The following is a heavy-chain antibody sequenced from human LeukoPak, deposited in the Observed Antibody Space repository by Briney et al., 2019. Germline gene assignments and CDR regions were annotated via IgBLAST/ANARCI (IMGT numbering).Heavy chain of an antibody. CDR1: GGSISSGDYY. CDR3: ARAKWFGELFDY. CDR2: IYYSGST. V-gene: IGHV4-30-4*01. Sequence: PSETLSLTCTVSGGSISSGDYYWSWIRQPPGKGLEWIGYIYYSGSTYYNPSLKSRVTISVDTSKNQFSLKLSSVTAADTAVYYCARAKWFGELFDYWGQGTLVTVSS. D-gene: IGHD3-10*01. J-gene: IGHJ4*02.